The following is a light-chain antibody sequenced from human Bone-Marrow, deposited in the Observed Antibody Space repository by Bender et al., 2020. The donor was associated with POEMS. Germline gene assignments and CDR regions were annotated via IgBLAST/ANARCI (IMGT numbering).Light chain of an antibody. CDR3: QAWDTYSVI. V-gene: IGLV3-1*01. CDR2: QDT. J-gene: IGLJ2*01. Sequence: SYEVTQPPSVSVSPLQTASITCSVDDLGDKYVAWYQQKPGQSPVLVIYQDTKRPSGIPERFSGSNSGNTATLTISGTQAMDEADYYCQAWDTYSVIFGGGTKLTVL. CDR1: DLGDKY.